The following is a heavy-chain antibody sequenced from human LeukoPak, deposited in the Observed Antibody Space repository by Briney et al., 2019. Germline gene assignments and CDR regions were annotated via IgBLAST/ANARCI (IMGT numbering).Heavy chain of an antibody. V-gene: IGHV2-5*02. Sequence: SGPTLVNPTQTLTLTCTLSGFSLSTSGVAVGWIRQPPGKALEWLGLIYWDDDKRYSPSLKSALTITKDTSKNQVVLTMTNMGPVGTATYYCAHRRDGYNSLDYWGQGTLVTVSS. J-gene: IGHJ4*02. CDR3: AHRRDGYNSLDY. D-gene: IGHD5-24*01. CDR2: IYWDDDK. CDR1: GFSLSTSGVA.